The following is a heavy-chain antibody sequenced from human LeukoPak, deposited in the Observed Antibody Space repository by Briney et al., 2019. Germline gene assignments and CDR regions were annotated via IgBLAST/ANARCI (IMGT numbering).Heavy chain of an antibody. Sequence: GGSLRLSCAASGFTFSSYSMNWVRQAPGKGLEWVSYISSSSSTIYYADSVKGRFTISRDNAKNSLYLQMNSLRAEDTAVYYCERGGDDYVWGSYRPSPYNWFDPWGQGTLVTVSS. CDR1: GFTFSSYS. CDR3: ERGGDDYVWGSYRPSPYNWFDP. CDR2: ISSSSSTI. J-gene: IGHJ5*02. D-gene: IGHD3-16*02. V-gene: IGHV3-48*01.